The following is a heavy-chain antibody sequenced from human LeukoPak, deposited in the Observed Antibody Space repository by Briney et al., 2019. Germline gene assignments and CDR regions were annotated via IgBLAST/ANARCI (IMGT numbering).Heavy chain of an antibody. CDR1: GFTVSSNY. D-gene: IGHD3-10*01. V-gene: IGHV3-53*01. J-gene: IGHJ4*02. CDR3: AKDRGRWFGELNTYFDY. CDR2: IYSGGST. Sequence: PGGSLRLSCAASGFTVSSNYMSWVRQAPGKGLEWVSVIYSGGSTYYADSVKGRFTISRDNSKNTLYLQMNSLRAEDTAVYYCAKDRGRWFGELNTYFDYWGQGTLVTVSS.